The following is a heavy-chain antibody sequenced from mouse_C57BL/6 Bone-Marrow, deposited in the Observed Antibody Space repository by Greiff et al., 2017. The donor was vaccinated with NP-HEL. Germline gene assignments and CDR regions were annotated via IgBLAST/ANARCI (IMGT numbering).Heavy chain of an antibody. D-gene: IGHD1-1*01. Sequence: EVKLQESGGDLVKPGGSLKLSCAASGFTFSSYGMSWVRQTPDKRLEWVATISSGGSYTYYPDSVKGRFTISRDNAKNTLYLQMSSLKSEDTAMYYCARLITTVVATGYFDVWGTGTTVTVSS. CDR2: ISSGGSYT. CDR1: GFTFSSYG. CDR3: ARLITTVVATGYFDV. J-gene: IGHJ1*03. V-gene: IGHV5-6*01.